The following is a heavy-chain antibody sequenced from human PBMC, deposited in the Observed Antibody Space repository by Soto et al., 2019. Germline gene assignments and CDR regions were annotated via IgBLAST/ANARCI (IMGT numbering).Heavy chain of an antibody. J-gene: IGHJ6*02. Sequence: SETLSLTCTVSGGSISSGDYYWSWIRQPPGKGLEWIGYIYYSESTYYNPSLKSRVTISVDTSKNQFSLKLSSVTAADTAVYYCASTHYFDSSDLYYYYYYGMDVWVQGTTVT. CDR3: ASTHYFDSSDLYYYYYYGMDV. V-gene: IGHV4-30-4*01. D-gene: IGHD3-22*01. CDR2: IYYSEST. CDR1: GGSISSGDYY.